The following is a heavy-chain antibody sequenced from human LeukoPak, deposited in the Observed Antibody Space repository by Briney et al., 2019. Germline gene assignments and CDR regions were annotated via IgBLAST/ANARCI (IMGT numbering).Heavy chain of an antibody. CDR1: GGSLSSSSYY. Sequence: PGTLSLTCIVSGGSLSSSSYYWGWIRPPPGKGREWIGTIYYSGSTSYYPPLKSGVTTSVYTSKNQFSLKLRSLTAADTAMYYCARRRDGYNRYYFYYWGEGAPVSASS. CDR3: ARRRDGYNRYYFYY. D-gene: IGHD5-24*01. V-gene: IGHV4-39*07. J-gene: IGHJ4*02. CDR2: IYYSGST.